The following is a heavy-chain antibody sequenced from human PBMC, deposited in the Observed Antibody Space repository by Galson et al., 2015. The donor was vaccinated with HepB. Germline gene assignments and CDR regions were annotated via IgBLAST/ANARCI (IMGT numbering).Heavy chain of an antibody. J-gene: IGHJ4*02. D-gene: IGHD3-10*01. Sequence: SLRLSCAASGFTFSSYEMNWVRQAPGKGLEWVSYISSSGTTIYYADSVEGRFTISRDNGKNSLFLQINSLRAEDTAVYYCARDGDSGYFDYWGQGTLVTVSS. CDR2: ISSSGTTI. CDR3: ARDGDSGYFDY. V-gene: IGHV3-48*03. CDR1: GFTFSSYE.